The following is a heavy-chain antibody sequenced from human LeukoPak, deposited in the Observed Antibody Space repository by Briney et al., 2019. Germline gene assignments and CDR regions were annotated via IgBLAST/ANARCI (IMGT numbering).Heavy chain of an antibody. J-gene: IGHJ4*01. CDR3: ARDRAPRGYYYDSSGYLY. CDR1: GGTFSSYA. D-gene: IGHD3-22*01. Sequence: SVKVSCKASGGTFSSYAISWVRQAPGQGLEWMGRIIPILGIANYAQKFQGRVTITADKSTSTAYMELRSLRSDDTAVYYCARDRAPRGYYYDSSGYLYWGHGTLVTVSS. CDR2: IIPILGIA. V-gene: IGHV1-69*04.